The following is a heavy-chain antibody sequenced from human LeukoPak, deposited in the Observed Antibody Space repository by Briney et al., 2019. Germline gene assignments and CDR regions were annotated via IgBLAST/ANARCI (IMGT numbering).Heavy chain of an antibody. V-gene: IGHV4-30-2*01. CDR3: ARAPVPAAAYWYFDL. Sequence: PSETLSLTCAVSGGSISSGGYSWSWLRQPPGKGLEWIGYIYHSGSTYYNPSLKSRVTISVDRSKNQFSLKLSSVTAADTAVYYCARAPVPAAAYWYFDLWGRGTLVTVSS. CDR2: IYHSGST. CDR1: GGSISSGGYS. D-gene: IGHD2-2*01. J-gene: IGHJ2*01.